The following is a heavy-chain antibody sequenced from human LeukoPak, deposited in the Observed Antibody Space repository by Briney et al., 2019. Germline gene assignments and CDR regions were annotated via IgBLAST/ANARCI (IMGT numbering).Heavy chain of an antibody. V-gene: IGHV4-4*02. CDR3: ARVLFSSGWYAYYYYYMDV. Sequence: PSETLSLTCAVSGGSISSSNWWSWVRQPPGKGLEWIGEIYHSGSTNYNPSLKSRVTISVDKSKNQFSLKLSSVTAADTAVYYCARVLFSSGWYAYYYYYMDVWGKGTTVTVSS. CDR1: GGSISSSNW. D-gene: IGHD6-19*01. J-gene: IGHJ6*03. CDR2: IYHSGST.